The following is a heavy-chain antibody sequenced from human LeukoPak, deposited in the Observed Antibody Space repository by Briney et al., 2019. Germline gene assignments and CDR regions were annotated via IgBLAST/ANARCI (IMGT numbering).Heavy chain of an antibody. CDR2: ISCYNGDT. CDR3: ARDPTNTSGRYAYFDY. D-gene: IGHD6-19*01. J-gene: IGHJ4*02. Sequence: ASVKVSCKASGYTFNKHGISWVRQAPGQGLEWMGWISCYNGDTHYAQKFQGRVTMTTDTSTTTAYMELRSLRSDDTALYYCARDPTNTSGRYAYFDYWGQGTTVTVSS. CDR1: GYTFNKHG. V-gene: IGHV1-18*01.